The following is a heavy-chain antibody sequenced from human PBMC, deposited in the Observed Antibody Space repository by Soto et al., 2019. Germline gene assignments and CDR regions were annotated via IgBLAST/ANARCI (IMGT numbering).Heavy chain of an antibody. J-gene: IGHJ4*02. D-gene: IGHD3-16*01. V-gene: IGHV1-18*01. CDR1: GYTFATFG. Sequence: QVQLVQSGAEMKKPGASVKVSCKASGYTFATFGISWVRQAPGQGLEWMGWISAYNGNTNYAQKFQGRVTMTRDISTNTVYMELRSLRSDDTAIFYCARDDGGAIFDHWGQGTLVTVSS. CDR2: ISAYNGNT. CDR3: ARDDGGAIFDH.